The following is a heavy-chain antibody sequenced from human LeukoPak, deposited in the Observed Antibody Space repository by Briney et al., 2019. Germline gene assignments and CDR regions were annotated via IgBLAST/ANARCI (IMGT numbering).Heavy chain of an antibody. D-gene: IGHD1-26*01. CDR3: AKDLSGSYSVDY. CDR1: GFTFSSYG. Sequence: GGTLRLSCAAPGFTFSSYGMSWVRQAPGKGLEWVSAISGSGGSTYYADSVKGRFTISRDNSKNTLYLQMNSLRAEDTAVYYCAKDLSGSYSVDYWGQGTLVTVSS. J-gene: IGHJ4*02. CDR2: ISGSGGST. V-gene: IGHV3-23*01.